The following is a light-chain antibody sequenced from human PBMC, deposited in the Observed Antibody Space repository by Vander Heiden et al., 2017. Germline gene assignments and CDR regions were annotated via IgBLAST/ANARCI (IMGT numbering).Light chain of an antibody. J-gene: IGKJ1*01. CDR1: QSLLHSNGETR. CDR3: MQNKQLPQT. CDR2: EVS. V-gene: IGKV2D-29*01. Sequence: IVMTQTPLSLSVTPGQPASISCKSSQSLLHSNGETRLYWYLQKPGQAPQNLIYEVSKRFSGVPDRFSGSGSGTDFTLKISRVEAEDVGVYYCMQNKQLPQTFGQGTRVEIK.